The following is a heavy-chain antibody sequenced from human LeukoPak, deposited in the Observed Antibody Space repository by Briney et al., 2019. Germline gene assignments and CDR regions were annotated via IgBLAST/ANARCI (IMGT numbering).Heavy chain of an antibody. J-gene: IGHJ4*02. D-gene: IGHD4-23*01. CDR3: ATELRWKDH. CDR1: GYTFTSYD. V-gene: IGHV1-8*01. CDR2: MNPNSGNT. Sequence: ASVKVSCKASGYTFTSYDINWVRQASGQGLEWMGWMNPNSGNTGYAQKFQGRVTMTRDTSTSTAYMEPSSLRSDDTAVYYCATELRWKDHWGQGTLVTVSS.